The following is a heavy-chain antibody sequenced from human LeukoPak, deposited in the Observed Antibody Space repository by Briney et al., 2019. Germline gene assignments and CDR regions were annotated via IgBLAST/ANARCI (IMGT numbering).Heavy chain of an antibody. Sequence: GGSLRLSCAASGFTFSSYGMHWVRQAPGKGLEWVAFIRYDGSNKYYADSVKGRFTISRDNSKNTLYLQMNSLRAEDTAVYYCAALSSSWSGRVFDYWGQGTLATVSS. V-gene: IGHV3-30*02. D-gene: IGHD6-13*01. CDR1: GFTFSSYG. J-gene: IGHJ4*02. CDR3: AALSSSWSGRVFDY. CDR2: IRYDGSNK.